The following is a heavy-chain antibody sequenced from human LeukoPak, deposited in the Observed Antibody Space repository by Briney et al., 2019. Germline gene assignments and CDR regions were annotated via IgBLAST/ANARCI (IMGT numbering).Heavy chain of an antibody. J-gene: IGHJ4*02. CDR3: ANYYYDTSGYKN. CDR2: ISGTSGTT. Sequence: GGSLRLSCAASGFTFSSYAMSWVRQAPGKGLEWVSAISGTSGTTYYADSVKGRFTISRDNSKNTLYLQMNSLRAEDTAVYYCANYYYDTSGYKNWGQGTLVTVSS. CDR1: GFTFSSYA. V-gene: IGHV3-23*01. D-gene: IGHD3-22*01.